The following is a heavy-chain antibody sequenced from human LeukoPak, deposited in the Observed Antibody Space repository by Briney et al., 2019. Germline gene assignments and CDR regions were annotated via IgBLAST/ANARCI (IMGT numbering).Heavy chain of an antibody. CDR2: IYYSGST. V-gene: IGHV4-59*01. J-gene: IGHJ6*02. CDR1: GGSISSYY. CDR3: ARDLHYYDSSGHRYSYYYGMNV. D-gene: IGHD3-22*01. Sequence: PSETLSLTCTVSGGSISSYYWSWIRQPPGKGLEWIGYIYYSGSTNYNPSLKSRVTISVDTSKNQFSLKLSSVTAADTAVYYCARDLHYYDSSGHRYSYYYGMNVWGQGTTVTVSS.